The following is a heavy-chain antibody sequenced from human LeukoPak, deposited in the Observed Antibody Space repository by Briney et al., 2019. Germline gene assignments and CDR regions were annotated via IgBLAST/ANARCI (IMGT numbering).Heavy chain of an antibody. J-gene: IGHJ4*02. CDR2: INANSGGT. CDR1: GYTFVDYF. Sequence: ASVKVSCKTSGYTFVDYFIHWVRQAPGQGLEWMGRINANSGGTEYEQKFQGRVTMTRDTSISTAYVEVNWLISDDTAIYYCARDVSSTSNWELDYWGQGTLVTVSS. CDR3: ARDVSSTSNWELDY. V-gene: IGHV1-2*06. D-gene: IGHD3-10*01.